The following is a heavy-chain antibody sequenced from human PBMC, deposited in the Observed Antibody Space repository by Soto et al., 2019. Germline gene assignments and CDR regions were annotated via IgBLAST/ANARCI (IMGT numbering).Heavy chain of an antibody. CDR3: ARGGAARAYYYYGMDV. CDR2: INSNGRSI. J-gene: IGHJ6*02. D-gene: IGHD6-6*01. V-gene: IGHV3-74*01. CDR1: GFTLTNYW. Sequence: EVQLVESGGGLVQPGGSLRLSCAASGFTLTNYWMHWVRQAPGKGLVWVSRINSNGRSITYADSVKGRFTISRDNATNTLYLQMNSLRAKDTAVYYCARGGAARAYYYYGMDVWGQGTTVTVSS.